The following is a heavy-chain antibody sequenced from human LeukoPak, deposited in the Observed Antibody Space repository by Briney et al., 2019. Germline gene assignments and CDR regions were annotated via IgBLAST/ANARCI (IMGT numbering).Heavy chain of an antibody. CDR2: INPSGGST. V-gene: IGHV1-46*01. J-gene: IGHJ4*02. CDR1: GYTFTSYY. Sequence: EASVKVSCKASGYTFTSYYMHWVRQTPGQGLEWMGIINPSGGSTSYAQKFQGRVTMTRDTSTSTVYMELSSLRSEDTAVYYCARDYDPYYYDSSGLSYFDYWGQGTLVTVSS. CDR3: ARDYDPYYYDSSGLSYFDY. D-gene: IGHD3-22*01.